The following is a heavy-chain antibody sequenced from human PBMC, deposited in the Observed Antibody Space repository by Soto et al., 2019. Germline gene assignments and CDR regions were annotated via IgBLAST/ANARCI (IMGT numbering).Heavy chain of an antibody. CDR1: GFTLRSYA. D-gene: IGHD6-13*01. J-gene: IGHJ4*02. V-gene: IGHV3-23*04. CDR2: ISGSGGST. Sequence: EVQLVESGGGLVQPGGSLRLSCAASGFTLRSYAMSWVRQAPGKGLEWVSAISGSGGSTYYADSVKGRFTISRDNSKNTLYLQMNSLRAEDTAVYYCAKDSSSWPHYFDYWGQGTLVTVSS. CDR3: AKDSSSWPHYFDY.